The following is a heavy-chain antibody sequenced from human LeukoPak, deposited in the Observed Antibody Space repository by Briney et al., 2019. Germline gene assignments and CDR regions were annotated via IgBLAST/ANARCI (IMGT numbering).Heavy chain of an antibody. D-gene: IGHD4-23*01. V-gene: IGHV3-30-3*01. Sequence: GGSLRLSCAASGFTFSSYAMHWVRQAPGKGLEWVAVISYDGSNKYYADSVKGRFTISRDNSKNTLYPQMNSLRSEDTAVYYCASPNSHDYGGNMNSWGQGTLVTVSS. CDR1: GFTFSSYA. CDR3: ASPNSHDYGGNMNS. CDR2: ISYDGSNK. J-gene: IGHJ4*02.